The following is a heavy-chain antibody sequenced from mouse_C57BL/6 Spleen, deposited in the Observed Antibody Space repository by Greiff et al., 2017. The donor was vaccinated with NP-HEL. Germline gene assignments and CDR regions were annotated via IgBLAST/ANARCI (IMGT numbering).Heavy chain of an antibody. CDR3: ARPGSSYYFDY. CDR1: GYTFTDYY. V-gene: IGHV1-26*01. D-gene: IGHD1-1*01. J-gene: IGHJ2*01. CDR2: INPNNGGT. Sequence: EVQLQQSGPELVKPGASVKISCKASGYTFTDYYMNWVKQSHGKSLEWIGDINPNNGGTSYNQKFKGKATLTVDKSSSTAYMELRSLTSEDSADYYCARPGSSYYFDYWGQGTTLTVSS.